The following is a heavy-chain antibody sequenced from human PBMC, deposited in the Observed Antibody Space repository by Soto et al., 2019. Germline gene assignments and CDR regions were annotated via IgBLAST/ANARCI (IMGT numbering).Heavy chain of an antibody. Sequence: ASVKVSCKASGYTFTTYGIHWVRQAPGQSLEWMGWINTGNGGTAVSQKFRGRVTITRDTVATTVYMEVSSLTTEDTAVYYCARQDSFDVWGQGTMVT. V-gene: IGHV1-3*04. CDR3: ARQDSFDV. J-gene: IGHJ3*01. CDR1: GYTFTTYG. CDR2: INTGNGGT.